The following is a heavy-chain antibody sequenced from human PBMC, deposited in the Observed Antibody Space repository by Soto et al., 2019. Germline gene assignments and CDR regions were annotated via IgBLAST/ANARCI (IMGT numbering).Heavy chain of an antibody. J-gene: IGHJ3*02. Sequence: ASVKVSCKASGYTFTSYDINWVRQATGQGLEWMGWMNPNSGSTGYAQKFQGRVTMTRNASISTAYMELSSLRSEDTAVYYCARPGIGFYDILTGGGAFDIWGQGTMVTVSS. V-gene: IGHV1-8*01. CDR1: GYTFTSYD. D-gene: IGHD3-9*01. CDR2: MNPNSGST. CDR3: ARPGIGFYDILTGGGAFDI.